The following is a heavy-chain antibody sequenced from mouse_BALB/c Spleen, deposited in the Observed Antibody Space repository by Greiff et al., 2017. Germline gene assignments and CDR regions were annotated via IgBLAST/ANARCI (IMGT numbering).Heavy chain of an antibody. J-gene: IGHJ2*01. CDR1: GFTFSSYT. V-gene: IGHV5-12-2*01. D-gene: IGHD3-2*02. Sequence: EVMLVESGGGLVQPGGSLKLSCAASGFTFSSYTMSWVRQTPEKRLEWVAYISNGGGSTYYPDTVKGRFTISRDNAKNTLYLQMSSLKSEDTAMYYCARHEANGSSFDYWGQGTTLTVSS. CDR2: ISNGGGST. CDR3: ARHEANGSSFDY.